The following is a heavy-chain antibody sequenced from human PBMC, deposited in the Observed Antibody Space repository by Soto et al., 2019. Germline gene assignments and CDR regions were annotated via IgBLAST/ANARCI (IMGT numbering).Heavy chain of an antibody. CDR1: GYTFTSYG. CDR2: ISAYNGNT. Sequence: ASVKVSCKASGYTFTSYGISWVRQAPGQGLEWMGWISAYNGNTNYAQKLQGRVTMTTDTSTSTAYMELRSLRSDDTAVYYCASVIYDILTGYPIDAFDIWGQGTMVTVSS. D-gene: IGHD3-9*01. V-gene: IGHV1-18*01. J-gene: IGHJ3*02. CDR3: ASVIYDILTGYPIDAFDI.